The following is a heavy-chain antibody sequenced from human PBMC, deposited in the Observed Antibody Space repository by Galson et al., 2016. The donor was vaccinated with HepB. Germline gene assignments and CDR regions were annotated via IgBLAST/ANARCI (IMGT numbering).Heavy chain of an antibody. D-gene: IGHD3-16*02. J-gene: IGHJ5*01. Sequence: SLRLSCAASGFTFSDYSMDWVRQAPGKGLEWVSSISSTSNDIYYADSVRGRLTISRDNAKNSLWLRMNSLRADDTAVYYCAREAKGYDSFWGSYRNNWFDSWGQGSLVSVSS. CDR1: GFTFSDYS. CDR3: AREAKGYDSFWGSYRNNWFDS. V-gene: IGHV3-21*06. CDR2: ISSTSNDI.